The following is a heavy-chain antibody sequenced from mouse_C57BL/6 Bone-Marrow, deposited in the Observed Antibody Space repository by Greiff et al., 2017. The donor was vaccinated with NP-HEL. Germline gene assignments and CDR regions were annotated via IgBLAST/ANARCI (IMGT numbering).Heavy chain of an antibody. V-gene: IGHV1-39*01. D-gene: IGHD1-1*01. CDR3: ARRLTTVPSGFAY. CDR1: GYSFTDYN. CDR2: INPNYGTT. J-gene: IGHJ3*01. Sequence: VQLKESGPELVKPGASVKISCKASGYSFTDYNMNWVKQSNGKSLEWIGVINPNYGTTSYNQKFKGKATLTVDQSSSTAYMQLNSLTSEDSAVYYCARRLTTVPSGFAYWGQGTLVTVSA.